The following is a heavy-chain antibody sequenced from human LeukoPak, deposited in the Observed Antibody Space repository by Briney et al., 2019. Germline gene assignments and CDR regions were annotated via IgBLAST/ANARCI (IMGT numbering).Heavy chain of an antibody. V-gene: IGHV1-2*04. Sequence: ASVKVSCKASGYTFTGYYMHWVRQAPGQGIEWMGWINPNSGGTNYAQKFQGWVTMTRDTSISTAYMELSRLRSDDTAVYYCARADWGEYSGSLHVWGQGTTVTVSS. CDR3: ARADWGEYSGSLHV. J-gene: IGHJ6*02. CDR2: INPNSGGT. CDR1: GYTFTGYY. D-gene: IGHD1-26*01.